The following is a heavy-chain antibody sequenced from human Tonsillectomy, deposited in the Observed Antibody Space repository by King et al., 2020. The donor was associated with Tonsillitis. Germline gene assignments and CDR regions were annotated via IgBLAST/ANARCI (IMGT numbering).Heavy chain of an antibody. J-gene: IGHJ4*02. CDR2: VSGRTVNT. CDR1: GFTFSSYA. CDR3: ARRTDYYDGSGFRAPLRY. Sequence: DVQLVESGGGLVQPGGSRRLSCAAFGFTFSSYAISWVRQPPGKGLEWVSVVSGRTVNTHYKDSVKGRFTIPRDNSKNTLYLQMNILRAEDTAVYWCARRTDYYDGSGFRAPLRYWGQGTLVTVSS. D-gene: IGHD3-22*01. V-gene: IGHV3-23*04.